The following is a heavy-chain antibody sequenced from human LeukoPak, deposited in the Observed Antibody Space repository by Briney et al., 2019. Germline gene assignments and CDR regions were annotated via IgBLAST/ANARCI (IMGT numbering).Heavy chain of an antibody. CDR3: ARGFCGSCYLGTLDDAFDL. V-gene: IGHV3-7*01. D-gene: IGHD2-15*01. J-gene: IGHJ3*01. CDR2: INQDGSEK. Sequence: LTGGSLRLSCAASGFTFSSYWMSWVRQAPGKGLEWVANINQDGSEKYYVDSVKGRFTISRDNGKNSLYLQMNSLRAEDTAVYYCARGFCGSCYLGTLDDAFDLWGQGTMVTVSS. CDR1: GFTFSSYW.